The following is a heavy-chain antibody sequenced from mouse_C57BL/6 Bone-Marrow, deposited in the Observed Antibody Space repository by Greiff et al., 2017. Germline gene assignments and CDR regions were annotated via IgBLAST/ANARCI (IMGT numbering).Heavy chain of an antibody. D-gene: IGHD1-1*02. V-gene: IGHV14-2*01. J-gene: IGHJ3*01. CDR2: IDPEDGET. CDR1: GFNITDYY. CDR3: ARVYGFAY. Sequence: VQLQQSGAELVKPGASVKLSCTASGFNITDYYMHWVTQRTEQGLEWIGRIDPEDGETNYAPQFQGKATITADTSSNTAYLQLSSLTAEYSAIYYCARVYGFAYWGRGSLVTVSA.